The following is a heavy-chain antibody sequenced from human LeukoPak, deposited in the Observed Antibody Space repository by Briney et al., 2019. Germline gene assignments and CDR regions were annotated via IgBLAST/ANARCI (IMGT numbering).Heavy chain of an antibody. V-gene: IGHV1-69*02. D-gene: IGHD5-18*01. CDR2: IIPILGIA. Sequence: SVKVSCKASGGTFSSYTISWVRQAPGQGLEWMGRIIPILGIANYAQKFQGRVTITADKSTSTAYMELSSLRSEDTAVYYCASGVYSYGYVLDYWGQGALVTVSS. CDR3: ASGVYSYGYVLDY. CDR1: GGTFSSYT. J-gene: IGHJ4*02.